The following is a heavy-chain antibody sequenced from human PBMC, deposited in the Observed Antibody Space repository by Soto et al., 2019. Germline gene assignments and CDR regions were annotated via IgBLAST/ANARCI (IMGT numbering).Heavy chain of an antibody. V-gene: IGHV3-9*01. J-gene: IGHJ5*02. CDR3: AHGRYPTMASPLDP. CDR1: GFTFDDYA. CDR2: ISWDSGTL. D-gene: IGHD1-1*01. Sequence: EVQLVESGGGLVQPGRSLRLSCAASGFTFDDYAMHWVRQVPGKGLEWISGISWDSGTLGYADSVKGRFIISRDDAKKSLFLQMNSLRGEDTALYYCAHGRYPTMASPLDPWGQGTLVTVSS.